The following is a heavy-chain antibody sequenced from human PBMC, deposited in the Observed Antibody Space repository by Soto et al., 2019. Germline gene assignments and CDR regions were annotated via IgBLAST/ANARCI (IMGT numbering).Heavy chain of an antibody. CDR3: ARDKRDLRFLEWSYYFDF. CDR1: GFPFSSYA. CDR2: ISYDGSNK. D-gene: IGHD3-3*01. V-gene: IGHV3-30-3*01. Sequence: PGGSLRLSCAASGFPFSSYAMNWVRQAPGKGLEWVALISYDGSNKYYADSVKGRFTISRDNSKNTLYLQMNSLRAEDTAVYYCARDKRDLRFLEWSYYFDFWGQGTLVTVSS. J-gene: IGHJ4*02.